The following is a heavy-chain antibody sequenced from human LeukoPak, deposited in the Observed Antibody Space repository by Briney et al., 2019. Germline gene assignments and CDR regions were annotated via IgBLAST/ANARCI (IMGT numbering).Heavy chain of an antibody. Sequence: TSETLSLTCTVSGGSISSSSYYWGWIRQPPGKGLEWIGSIYYSGSTYYNPSLKSRVTISVDTSKKQFSLKLSSVTAADTAVYYCARTSYSSILQSWSPFDYWGQGTLVTVSS. V-gene: IGHV4-39*07. CDR1: GGSISSSSYY. D-gene: IGHD6-13*01. CDR2: IYYSGST. J-gene: IGHJ4*02. CDR3: ARTSYSSILQSWSPFDY.